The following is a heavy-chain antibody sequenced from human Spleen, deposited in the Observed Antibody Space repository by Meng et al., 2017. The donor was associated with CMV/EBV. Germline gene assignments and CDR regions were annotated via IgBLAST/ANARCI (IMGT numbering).Heavy chain of an antibody. CDR1: GFTFSSYA. Sequence: GGSLRLSCAASGFTFSSYAMSWVRQAPGKGLEWVSAISGSGGSTYYADSVKGRFTISRDNSKNTLYLQMNSLRAEDTAVYYCAMSPVVVLPYYYGMDVWGQGTTVTVSS. CDR2: ISGSGGST. D-gene: IGHD2-21*01. CDR3: AMSPVVVLPYYYGMDV. V-gene: IGHV3-23*01. J-gene: IGHJ6*02.